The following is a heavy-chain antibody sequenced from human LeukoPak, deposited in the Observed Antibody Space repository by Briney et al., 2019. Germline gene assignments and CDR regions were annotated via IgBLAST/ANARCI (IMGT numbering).Heavy chain of an antibody. Sequence: PGGSLRLSCAASGFTFSSYWMSWVRQAPGKGLEWMANIKQDGSEKYYVDSVKGRFTISRDNAKNSLYLQMNSLRAEDTAVYYCSRDFRITYYYGSGSYYLDYWGQGTLVTVSS. CDR2: IKQDGSEK. V-gene: IGHV3-7*01. D-gene: IGHD3-10*01. CDR3: SRDFRITYYYGSGSYYLDY. CDR1: GFTFSSYW. J-gene: IGHJ4*02.